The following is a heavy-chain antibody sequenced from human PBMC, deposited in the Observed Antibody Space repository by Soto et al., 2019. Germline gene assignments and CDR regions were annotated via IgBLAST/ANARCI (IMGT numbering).Heavy chain of an antibody. V-gene: IGHV1-69*06. CDR3: ARDRIVGAKAYDY. CDR2: IIPIFGTA. CDR1: GGTFSSYA. Sequence: AVKVSCKACGGTFSSYAISWVRQAPGQGLEWMGGIIPIFGTANYAQKFQGRVTITADKSTSTAYMELSSLRSEDTAVYYCARDRIVGAKAYDYWGQGTLVTVSS. J-gene: IGHJ4*02. D-gene: IGHD1-26*01.